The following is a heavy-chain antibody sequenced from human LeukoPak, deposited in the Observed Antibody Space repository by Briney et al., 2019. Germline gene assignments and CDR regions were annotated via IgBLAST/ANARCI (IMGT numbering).Heavy chain of an antibody. CDR3: ARVGQQLPLDY. J-gene: IGHJ4*02. CDR2: IYYSAST. CDR1: GGSISSYC. V-gene: IGHV4-59*01. Sequence: PSETLSLTCTVSGGSISSYCWSWIRQPPGKGLEWIGYIYYSASTNYNPSLKSRVTISVDTSKNQFSLKLSSVTAADTAVYYCARVGQQLPLDYWGQGTLVTVSS. D-gene: IGHD6-13*01.